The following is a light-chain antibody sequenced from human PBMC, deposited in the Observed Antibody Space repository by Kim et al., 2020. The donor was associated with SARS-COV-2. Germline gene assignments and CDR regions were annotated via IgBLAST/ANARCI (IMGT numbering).Light chain of an antibody. Sequence: DIQMTQSPSSLSASVGDRVTITCRASQGVSSCLAWYQQKPGKAPKLLIYRASTLEAGVPSRFSGSGSGTDFTLTISSLQPEDFATYYCQQYNSPPNTFGQGTKLEIK. CDR3: QQYNSPPNT. J-gene: IGKJ2*01. CDR2: RAS. CDR1: QGVSSC. V-gene: IGKV1D-16*01.